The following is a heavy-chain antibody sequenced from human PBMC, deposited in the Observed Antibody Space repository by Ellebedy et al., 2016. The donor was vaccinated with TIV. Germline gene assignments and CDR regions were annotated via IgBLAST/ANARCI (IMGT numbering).Heavy chain of an antibody. J-gene: IGHJ4*02. V-gene: IGHV3-30*04. CDR3: AKDRDPRRNYLDY. CDR2: ISYDGSNK. Sequence: GESLKISXAASGFTFSSYAMHWVRQAPGKGLEWVAVISYDGSNKDYADSVKGRFIISRDNSKNTLSLEMNNLRAEDTAVYYCAKDRDPRRNYLDYWGQGTLVTVSS. CDR1: GFTFSSYA.